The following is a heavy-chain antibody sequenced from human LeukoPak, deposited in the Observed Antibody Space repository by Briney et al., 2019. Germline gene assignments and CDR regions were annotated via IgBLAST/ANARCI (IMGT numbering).Heavy chain of an antibody. V-gene: IGHV3-23*01. Sequence: PGGSLTLSCVASGFSFSSYAWSWLRQAPGKGLEGGASGTERNTYYADCVRGGFTIYRDSSTNTIDLQMNRLGDDDADVYYCSKDDGANGAWGKGTLVIVSS. CDR1: GFSFSSYA. CDR3: SKDDGANGA. CDR2: GTERNT. D-gene: IGHD3-10*01. J-gene: IGHJ4*02.